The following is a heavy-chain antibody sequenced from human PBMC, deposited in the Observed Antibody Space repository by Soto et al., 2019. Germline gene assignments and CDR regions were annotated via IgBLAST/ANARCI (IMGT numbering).Heavy chain of an antibody. CDR2: ISPKTGNT. D-gene: IGHD1-7*01. Sequence: GESLKISCAATGFTLSAYSMNWVSQAPGKGLEWVSYISPKTGNTYYADSVKGRFTISRDTAKNSVYLQMDSLRHEDTAVYFCARSNYAYDYWGQGNLVTVSS. CDR1: GFTLSAYS. V-gene: IGHV3-48*02. CDR3: ARSNYAYDY. J-gene: IGHJ4*02.